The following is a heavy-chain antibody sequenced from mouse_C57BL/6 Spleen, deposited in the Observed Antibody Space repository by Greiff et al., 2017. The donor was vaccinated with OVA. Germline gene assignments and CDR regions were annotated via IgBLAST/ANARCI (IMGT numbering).Heavy chain of an antibody. J-gene: IGHJ2*01. D-gene: IGHD2-3*01. Sequence: VQLQQSGPELVKPGASVKISCKASGYAFSSSWMNWVKQRPGKGLEWIGRIYPGDGDTNYNGKFKSKATLTVDKSSSTAYMQLSSLTSEDSAVYYCARSRDGYYDYFDYWGQGTTLTVSS. CDR1: GYAFSSSW. V-gene: IGHV1-82*01. CDR3: ARSRDGYYDYFDY. CDR2: IYPGDGDT.